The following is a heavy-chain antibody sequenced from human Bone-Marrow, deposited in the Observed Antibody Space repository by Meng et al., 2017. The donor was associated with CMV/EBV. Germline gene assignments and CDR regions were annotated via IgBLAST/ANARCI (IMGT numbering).Heavy chain of an antibody. CDR1: GFTFSSYA. CDR2: ITSTSNYI. CDR3: ARGPSGSYSPLDY. D-gene: IGHD1-26*01. Sequence: CAASGFTFSSYAMTWVRQAPGKGLEWVSSITSTSNYIYYGESVKGRFIISRDNAKNSLYLQMNSLSAEDTAIYYCARGPSGSYSPLDYWGQGTLVTVSS. V-gene: IGHV3-21*01. J-gene: IGHJ4*02.